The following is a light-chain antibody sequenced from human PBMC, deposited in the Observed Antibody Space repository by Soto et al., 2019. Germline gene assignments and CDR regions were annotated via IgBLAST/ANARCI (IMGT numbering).Light chain of an antibody. CDR1: QSIGNY. CDR3: QQSHTFPRT. Sequence: DIQMTQSPSSLSASVGDRVTITCRASQSIGNYFSWYQQTPGKAPKLLIHATSNLQSGVPSRFSGSGSGTDFTLTIRFLQPEDFSTYYCQQSHTFPRTFGQETQVEI. V-gene: IGKV1-39*01. J-gene: IGKJ1*01. CDR2: ATS.